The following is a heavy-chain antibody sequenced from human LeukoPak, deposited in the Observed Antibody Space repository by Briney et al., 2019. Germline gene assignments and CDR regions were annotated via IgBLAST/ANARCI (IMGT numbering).Heavy chain of an antibody. CDR2: INPSGGDT. V-gene: IGHV1-46*01. D-gene: IGHD3-22*01. CDR1: GYTFTSYY. J-gene: IGHJ4*02. Sequence: ASVKVSCKASGYTFTSYYMHWVRQAPGQGLEWMGIINPSGGDTIYAQKFQGRVTMTRDTSTNTVYMELSSLSSEDTAVYYCARDPYYYDSSGPDYWGQGTLVTVSS. CDR3: ARDPYYYDSSGPDY.